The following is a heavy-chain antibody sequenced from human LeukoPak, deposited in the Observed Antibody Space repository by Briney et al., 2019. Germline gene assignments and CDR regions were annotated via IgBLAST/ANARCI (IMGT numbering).Heavy chain of an antibody. D-gene: IGHD4-23*01. J-gene: IGHJ3*02. V-gene: IGHV4-31*03. CDR3: ARDWRCRVVSPQGVERDFDI. CDR2: ISYSGSI. Sequence: PSETLSLTCTVSGGSISSSRYCWSWIRQHPGKGLEWNGYISYSGSIYHNPSIRSRVTISVDTSKNQFSLKLSAVSASSTAVYYGARDWRCRVVSPQGVERDFDIWGQGTMVTVSS. CDR1: GGSISSSRYC.